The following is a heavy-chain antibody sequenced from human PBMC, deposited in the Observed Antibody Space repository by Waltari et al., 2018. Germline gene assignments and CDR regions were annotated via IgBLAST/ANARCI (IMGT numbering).Heavy chain of an antibody. D-gene: IGHD1-7*01. V-gene: IGHV1-69*13. CDR1: GGTFSSYA. Sequence: QVQLVQSGAEVKKPGSSVTVSCKASGGTFSSYAISWVRQAPGQGLEWMGGIIPGFGTANDAEKCQGRVTITADESTSTAYMELSSLGSEDTAVYYCARGGNCNYLGLDAFDIWGQGTMVTVSS. J-gene: IGHJ3*02. CDR3: ARGGNCNYLGLDAFDI. CDR2: IIPGFGTA.